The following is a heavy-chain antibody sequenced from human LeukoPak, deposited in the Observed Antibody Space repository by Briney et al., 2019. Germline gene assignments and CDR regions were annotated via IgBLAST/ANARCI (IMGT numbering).Heavy chain of an antibody. J-gene: IGHJ4*02. CDR1: GGSISSYY. CDR3: ARALRTVWGYYFDY. Sequence: PSETLSLTCTVSGGSISSYYWSWIRQPPGKGLEWIGYIYYSGSTNYNPSLKSRVTISVDTSKNQFSLKLSSVTAADTAVYYCARALRTVWGYYFDYWGQGTLVTVSS. D-gene: IGHD4-17*01. CDR2: IYYSGST. V-gene: IGHV4-59*01.